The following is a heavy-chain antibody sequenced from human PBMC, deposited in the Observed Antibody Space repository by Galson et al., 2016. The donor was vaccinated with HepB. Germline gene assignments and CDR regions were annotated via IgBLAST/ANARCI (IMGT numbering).Heavy chain of an antibody. Sequence: ETLSLTCTVSDGSITSGADYWTWIRQCSGKGLEWIGSLYNNGKTFYNPSLKSRVTVSVDMSKNQYSLKLTSVSAADTAVDYCVCPDRGREMFDYCGQGIQVTVSS. CDR2: LYNNGKT. CDR1: DGSITSGADY. D-gene: IGHD5-24*01. V-gene: IGHV4-39*01. J-gene: IGHJ4*02. CDR3: VCPDRGREMFDY.